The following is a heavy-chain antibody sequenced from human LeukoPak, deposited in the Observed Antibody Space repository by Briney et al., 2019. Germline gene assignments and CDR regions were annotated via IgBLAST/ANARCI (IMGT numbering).Heavy chain of an antibody. CDR3: ARLGYSSGWYCFDY. V-gene: IGHV4-39*01. D-gene: IGHD6-19*01. Sequence: KPSETLSLTCTVSGGSISSSSYYWGWIRQPPGKGLEWIGSIYYSGSTYYNPSLKSRVTISVDTSKNQFSLKLSSVTAADTAVYYCARLGYSSGWYCFDYWGQGTLVTVSS. J-gene: IGHJ4*02. CDR1: GGSISSSSYY. CDR2: IYYSGST.